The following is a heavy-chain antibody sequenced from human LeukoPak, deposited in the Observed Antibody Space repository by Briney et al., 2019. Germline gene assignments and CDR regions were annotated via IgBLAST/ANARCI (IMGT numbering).Heavy chain of an antibody. Sequence: PGESLKISCKGSGCSFTSHWIGWVRQMPGTGLEWMGIIFPGDSDTRYSPSFQGQVTISADKSISTAYLQWSSLKASDTAMYYCARLVGGNFSSVDYWGQGTLVTVSS. J-gene: IGHJ4*02. CDR3: ARLVGGNFSSVDY. D-gene: IGHD4-23*01. CDR2: IFPGDSDT. V-gene: IGHV5-51*01. CDR1: GCSFTSHW.